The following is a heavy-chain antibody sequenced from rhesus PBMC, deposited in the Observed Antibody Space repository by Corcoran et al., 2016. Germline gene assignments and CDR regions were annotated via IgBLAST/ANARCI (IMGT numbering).Heavy chain of an antibody. V-gene: IGHV4-65*01. CDR2: IYGSSGST. D-gene: IGHD3-34*01. Sequence: QVQLQESGPGLVKPSETLSLTCAVSGGSVSSSNWWSWIRQPPGKGLEWIGYIYGSSGSTYYNPSLKSRVTISTDTSKNQFSLKLSSVTAADTAVYYCARGVWGDYYDYWGQGVLVTVSS. CDR1: GGSVSSSNW. J-gene: IGHJ4*01. CDR3: ARGVWGDYYDY.